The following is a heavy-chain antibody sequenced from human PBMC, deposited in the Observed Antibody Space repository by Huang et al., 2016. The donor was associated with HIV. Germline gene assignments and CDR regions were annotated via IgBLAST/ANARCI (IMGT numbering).Heavy chain of an antibody. CDR1: GFNFSSYG. V-gene: IGHV3-33*08. D-gene: IGHD6-19*01. Sequence: QVQLVESGGGVVQPGRALRRSCAASGFNFSSYGMHWVRQAPGKGLEWVAVIWYDGSNKYYADSVKGRFTISRDNSKNTLYLQMNSLKTKDTAVYYCALKGDSSGWEYFRHWGQGTLVTVSS. CDR2: IWYDGSNK. J-gene: IGHJ1*01. CDR3: ALKGDSSGWEYFRH.